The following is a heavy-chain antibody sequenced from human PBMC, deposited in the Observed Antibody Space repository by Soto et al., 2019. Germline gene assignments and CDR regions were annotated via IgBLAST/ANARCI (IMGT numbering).Heavy chain of an antibody. CDR2: IYYSGST. CDR3: ARVQDGNFDL. D-gene: IGHD1-26*01. J-gene: IGHJ2*01. Sequence: QVQLQESGPGLVKPSETLSLTCTVSGGSISSYYWSWIRQPPGKGLEWIGYIYYSGSTNYNPSLKGRVTESVTGSKTRFALTLSPGTPAAAAASYCARVQDGNFDLWVRGTLV. V-gene: IGHV4-59*01. CDR1: GGSISSYY.